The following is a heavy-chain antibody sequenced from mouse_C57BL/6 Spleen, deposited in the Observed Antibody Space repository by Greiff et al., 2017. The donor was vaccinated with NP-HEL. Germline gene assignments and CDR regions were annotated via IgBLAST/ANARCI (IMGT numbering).Heavy chain of an antibody. CDR2: ISDGGSYT. D-gene: IGHD2-4*01. V-gene: IGHV5-4*01. J-gene: IGHJ4*01. CDR1: GFTFSSYA. Sequence: EVQRVESGGGLVKPGGSLKLSCAASGFTFSSYAMSWVRQTPEKRLEWVATISDGGSYTYYPDNVKGRFTISRDNAKNNLYLQMSHLKSEDTAMYYCARGGYYDYDEGFAMDYWGQGTSVTVSS. CDR3: ARGGYYDYDEGFAMDY.